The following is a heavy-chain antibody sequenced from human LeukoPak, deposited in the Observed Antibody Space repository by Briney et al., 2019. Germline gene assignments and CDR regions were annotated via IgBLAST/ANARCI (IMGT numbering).Heavy chain of an antibody. J-gene: IGHJ4*02. CDR1: GGSISSYY. V-gene: IGHV4-59*08. CDR3: ARHARYYYDSSGYYYYFDY. D-gene: IGHD3-22*01. CDR2: IYYSGST. Sequence: SETLSLTCTVSGGSISSYYWSWIRQPPGKGLEWIGYIYYSGSTNYNPSLKSRVTISVDTSKNQFSLKLSSVAAADTAVYYCARHARYYYDSSGYYYYFDYWGQGTLVTVSS.